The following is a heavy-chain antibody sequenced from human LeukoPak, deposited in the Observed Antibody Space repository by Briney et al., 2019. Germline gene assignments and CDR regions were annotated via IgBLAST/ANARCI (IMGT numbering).Heavy chain of an antibody. V-gene: IGHV3-21*01. CDR2: ISSSSSYI. CDR1: GFTFSSYS. Sequence: GGSLRLSCAASGFTFSSYSMNWVRQAPGKGLEWVSSISSSSSYIYYADSVKGRFTISRDNAKNSLYLQMNSLRAEDTAVYYCARENYDIRRVFDIWGQGKMVSVSS. J-gene: IGHJ3*02. D-gene: IGHD3-22*01. CDR3: ARENYDIRRVFDI.